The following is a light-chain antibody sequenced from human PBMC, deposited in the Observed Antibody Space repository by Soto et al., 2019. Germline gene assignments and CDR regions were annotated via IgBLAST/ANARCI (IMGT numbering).Light chain of an antibody. V-gene: IGKV3-15*01. CDR2: GAS. J-gene: IGKJ1*01. CDR3: QQYNNWPQ. Sequence: EIVMTQSPATLSVSPGERATLSCRASQSVSSNLAWYQQKPGQAPRLLIYGASTRATGIPSRFSGSGSGTEFTRIISSLQSENFAVYNFQQYNNWPQFGQGTKVEIK. CDR1: QSVSSN.